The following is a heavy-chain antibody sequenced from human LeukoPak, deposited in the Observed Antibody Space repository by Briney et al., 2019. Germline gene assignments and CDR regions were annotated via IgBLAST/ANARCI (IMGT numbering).Heavy chain of an antibody. J-gene: IGHJ5*02. CDR1: GYTFTSYY. CDR3: ARDGCSSISCYAGGNWFDH. V-gene: IGHV1-46*01. Sequence: ASVKVSCKASGYTFTSYYMHWVRQAPGQGLEWMGIINPTGGSTSYAQKFQGRVTMTRDTSTRTVYMELSSLRSEDTAVYYCARDGCSSISCYAGGNWFDHWGQGTLVTVSS. D-gene: IGHD2-2*01. CDR2: INPTGGST.